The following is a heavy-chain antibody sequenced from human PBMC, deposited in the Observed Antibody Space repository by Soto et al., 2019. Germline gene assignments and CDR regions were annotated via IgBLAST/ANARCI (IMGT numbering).Heavy chain of an antibody. Sequence: GESLKISCKGSGYSFTSYWIGWVRQMPGKGLEWMGIIYPGDSDTRYRPSFQGQVTISADKSISTAYLQWSSLKASDTAMYYCARNYYGXSSLNWFDPWGQGTLVTVSS. D-gene: IGHD4-17*01. CDR3: ARNYYGXSSLNWFDP. CDR1: GYSFTSYW. J-gene: IGHJ5*02. V-gene: IGHV5-51*01. CDR2: IYPGDSDT.